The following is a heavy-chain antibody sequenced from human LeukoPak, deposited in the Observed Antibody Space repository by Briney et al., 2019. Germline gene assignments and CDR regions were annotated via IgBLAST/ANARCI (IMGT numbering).Heavy chain of an antibody. V-gene: IGHV3-23*01. J-gene: IGHJ4*02. D-gene: IGHD2-15*01. CDR3: AKKRGSVADACNFDS. Sequence: SGGSLRLSCAASGFSFSSYAMSWVRQAPGKGLEWVSAISSSGASTYYTDSVKGRFTISRDNAKNTLYLQMNSLRDEDTALYYCAKKRGSVADACNFDSWGQGSLVTVSS. CDR2: ISSSGAST. CDR1: GFSFSSYA.